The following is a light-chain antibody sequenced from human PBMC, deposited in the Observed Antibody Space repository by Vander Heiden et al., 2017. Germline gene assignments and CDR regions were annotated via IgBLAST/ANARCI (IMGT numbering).Light chain of an antibody. CDR3: QQYKNWPPYT. CDR1: QSVSSN. CDR2: GAS. J-gene: IGKJ2*01. Sequence: ILMTQSQATLSVSPGERATLSCRASQSVSSNLAWYQQKPGQAPRLLIYGASTRATGIPARFSGSGSGTDFTLTISSLQSEDFAVYYCQQYKNWPPYTFGQGTKLEIK. V-gene: IGKV3-15*01.